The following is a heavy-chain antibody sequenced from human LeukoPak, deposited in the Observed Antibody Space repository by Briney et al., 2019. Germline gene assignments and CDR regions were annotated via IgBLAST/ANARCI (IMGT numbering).Heavy chain of an antibody. CDR2: ISGSSSYI. CDR3: ARDRHRRGYTYAFDH. V-gene: IGHV3-21*01. Sequence: GGSLRLSCAASAFTFCSFSMNGVRRARGKAGEGVSCISGSSSYIYYADSVKGPFTISRDNAKNSLDLQMNSLRAKDTAVYYCARDRHRRGYTYAFDHWGQGVLATVSS. CDR1: AFTFCSFS. D-gene: IGHD5-18*01. J-gene: IGHJ4*02.